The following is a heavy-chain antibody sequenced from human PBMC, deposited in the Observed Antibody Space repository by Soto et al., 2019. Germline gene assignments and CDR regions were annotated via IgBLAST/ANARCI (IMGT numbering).Heavy chain of an antibody. D-gene: IGHD1-26*01. CDR3: ARHSGSYYTFDY. CDR2: IYYSGST. J-gene: IGHJ4*02. CDR1: GGSISSSSYY. Sequence: SETLSLTCTVSGGSISSSSYYWGWIRQPPGKGLEWIGSIYYSGSTYYNPSLKSRVTISVDTSKNQFSLKLSSVTAVDTAVYYCARHSGSYYTFDYWGQGTLVTVSS. V-gene: IGHV4-39*01.